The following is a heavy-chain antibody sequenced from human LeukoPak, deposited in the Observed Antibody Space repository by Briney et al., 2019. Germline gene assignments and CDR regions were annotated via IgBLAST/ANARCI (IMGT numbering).Heavy chain of an antibody. V-gene: IGHV3-7*03. J-gene: IGHJ4*02. CDR3: AKYGECSSTSCYRYFDY. CDR2: IKQDGSEK. Sequence: GGSLRLSCAASGFTFSSYWMSWVRQAPGKGLEWVAIIKQDGSEKHYVDSVKGRFTISRDNAKNSLYLQMNSLRAEDTALYYCAKYGECSSTSCYRYFDYWGQGTLVTVSS. D-gene: IGHD2-2*01. CDR1: GFTFSSYW.